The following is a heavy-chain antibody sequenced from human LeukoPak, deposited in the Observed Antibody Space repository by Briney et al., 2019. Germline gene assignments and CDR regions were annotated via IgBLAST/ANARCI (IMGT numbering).Heavy chain of an antibody. V-gene: IGHV1-2*02. Sequence: GASVKVSCKASGYTFTGYYMHWVRQAPGQGLEWMGWINPNSGGTNYAQKFQGRVTMTRDTSTSTVYMELSSLRSEDTAVYYCAREIAARPKGTFDYWGQGTLVTVSS. D-gene: IGHD6-6*01. CDR2: INPNSGGT. CDR1: GYTFTGYY. J-gene: IGHJ4*02. CDR3: AREIAARPKGTFDY.